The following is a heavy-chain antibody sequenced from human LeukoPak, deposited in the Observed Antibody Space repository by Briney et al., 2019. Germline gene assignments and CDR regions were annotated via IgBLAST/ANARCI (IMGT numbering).Heavy chain of an antibody. D-gene: IGHD4-11*01. CDR3: ARHARAYDYSNYYYYYMDV. CDR2: IYPGDSDT. Sequence: GESLKISCKASGYSFTNYWIGWVRQMPGKGLEWMGIIYPGDSDTRYSPSFQGQVTISADKSISTAYLQWSSLKASDTAMYYCARHARAYDYSNYYYYYMDVWGKGTTVTVSS. CDR1: GYSFTNYW. V-gene: IGHV5-51*01. J-gene: IGHJ6*03.